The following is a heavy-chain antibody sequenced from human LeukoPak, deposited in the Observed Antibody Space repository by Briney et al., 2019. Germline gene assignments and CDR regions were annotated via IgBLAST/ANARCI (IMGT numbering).Heavy chain of an antibody. CDR3: AKDSYGSGSYPDL. J-gene: IGHJ4*02. CDR2: ISWDGGST. V-gene: IGHV3-43D*03. CDR1: GFTFDDYA. D-gene: IGHD3-10*01. Sequence: PGGSLRLSCAASGFTFDDYAMHWVRQAPGKGLEWVSLISWDGGSTYYADSVKGRFTISRDNSKNSLYLQMNSLRAEDTALYYCAKDSYGSGSYPDLWGQGTLVTVSS.